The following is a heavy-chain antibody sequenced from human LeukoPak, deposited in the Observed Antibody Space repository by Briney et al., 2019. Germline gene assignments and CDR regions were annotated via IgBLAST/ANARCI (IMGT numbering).Heavy chain of an antibody. J-gene: IGHJ4*02. CDR2: SSASGRDT. D-gene: IGHD5-24*01. Sequence: GGSLRLSCAGSGLSFSNHAMTWVRQAPGKGLEYVAESSASGRDTYYADSVQGRFTISRDNSKNTLYLQMNSLRPEDTAEYYCGRRTRDGYNSPIDYWGQGTLVTVSS. CDR3: GRRTRDGYNSPIDY. V-gene: IGHV3-23*01. CDR1: GLSFSNHA.